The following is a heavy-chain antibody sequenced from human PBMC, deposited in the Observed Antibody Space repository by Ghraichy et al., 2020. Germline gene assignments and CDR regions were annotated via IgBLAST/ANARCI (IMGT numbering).Heavy chain of an antibody. V-gene: IGHV1-24*01. CDR3: ATVSWGPGTYNIGWPFY. J-gene: IGHJ4*02. CDR1: GYTLTELS. D-gene: IGHD2/OR15-2a*01. Sequence: ASVKVSCKVSGYTLTELSMHWVRQAPGKGLEWMGGFDPEDGETIYAQKFQGRVTMTEDTSTDTAYMELSSLRSEDTAVYYCATVSWGPGTYNIGWPFYWGQGTLVTVSS. CDR2: FDPEDGET.